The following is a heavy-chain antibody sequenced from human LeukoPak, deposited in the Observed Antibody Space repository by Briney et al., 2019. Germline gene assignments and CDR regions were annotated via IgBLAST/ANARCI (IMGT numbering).Heavy chain of an antibody. V-gene: IGHV4-59*08. Sequence: SETLSLTCTVSGGAISSYYWSWIRQPPGKGLEWIGYIYYSGSTNYNPSLKSRVTISVDTSKNQFSLKLSSVTAADTAVYYCARRNVLTYYGMDVWGQGTTVTVSS. CDR1: GGAISSYY. CDR3: ARRNVLTYYGMDV. CDR2: IYYSGST. D-gene: IGHD2-15*01. J-gene: IGHJ6*02.